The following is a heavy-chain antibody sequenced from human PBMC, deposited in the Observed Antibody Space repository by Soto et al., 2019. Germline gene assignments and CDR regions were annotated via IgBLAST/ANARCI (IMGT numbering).Heavy chain of an antibody. J-gene: IGHJ4*02. CDR1: GFTFSSYG. CDR3: AKSGSGYYSWIDY. Sequence: PGGSLRLSCAASGFTFSSYGMHWVRQAPGKGLEWVAVISYDGSNKYYADSVKGRFTISRDNSKNTLYLQMNSLGAEDTAVYYCAKSGSGYYSWIDYWGQGTLVTVSS. V-gene: IGHV3-30*18. D-gene: IGHD3-22*01. CDR2: ISYDGSNK.